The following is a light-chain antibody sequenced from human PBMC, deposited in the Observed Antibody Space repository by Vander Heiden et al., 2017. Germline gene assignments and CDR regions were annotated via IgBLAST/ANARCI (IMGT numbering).Light chain of an antibody. J-gene: IGLJ2*01. Sequence: SYELTQPPSVYAPPEQTASFTCSGDRVGDKYACWYQQKPGQSPVLVIYQESKRPSGIPERFSGSNSGNTATLTISGTQAMDEADYYCQAWDSSTPVVFGGGTKLTVL. CDR2: QES. CDR3: QAWDSSTPVV. CDR1: RVGDKY. V-gene: IGLV3-1*01.